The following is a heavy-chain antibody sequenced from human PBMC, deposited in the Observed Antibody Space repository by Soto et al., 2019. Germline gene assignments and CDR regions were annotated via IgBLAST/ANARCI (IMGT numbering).Heavy chain of an antibody. V-gene: IGHV4-31*03. CDR2: NYYSGIT. D-gene: IGHD6-6*01. Sequence: QVQLQESGPGLVKPSQTLSLTCTVSGGSISSGGYYWTWIRQHPGKGLEWIGYNYYSGITYYNPSLKSRVTPPLATSKNHSALKLSSVTAADTAVYYCARGSSIAGLDYGMDVWGQGTTVTVSS. J-gene: IGHJ6*02. CDR3: ARGSSIAGLDYGMDV. CDR1: GGSISSGGYY.